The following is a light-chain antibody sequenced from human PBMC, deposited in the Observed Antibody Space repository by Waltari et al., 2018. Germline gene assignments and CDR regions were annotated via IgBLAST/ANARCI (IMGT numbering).Light chain of an antibody. CDR1: QNVYTN. J-gene: IGKJ1*01. Sequence: EIVMTQSPATLSVSPGERATLSCRASQNVYTNLPWYQQKPGQAPRLLIYGASTRATDIPARFSGSGSGTEFTLTISSLESEDFAIFYCQQYMNWPRTFGQGTKVEIK. CDR3: QQYMNWPRT. V-gene: IGKV3-15*01. CDR2: GAS.